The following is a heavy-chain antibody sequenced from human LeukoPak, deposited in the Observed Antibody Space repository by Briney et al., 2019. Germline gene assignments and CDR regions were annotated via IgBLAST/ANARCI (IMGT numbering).Heavy chain of an antibody. Sequence: SETLSLTCAVSGGSISSSNWWSWVRQPPGKGLEWIGEIYHSGSTNYNPSLKSRVTISVDKSKNQFSLKLSSVTAADTAVYYCARERSYYDSSGYSDYWGQGTLVTVSS. J-gene: IGHJ4*02. D-gene: IGHD3-22*01. CDR2: IYHSGST. CDR1: GGSISSSNW. V-gene: IGHV4-4*02. CDR3: ARERSYYDSSGYSDY.